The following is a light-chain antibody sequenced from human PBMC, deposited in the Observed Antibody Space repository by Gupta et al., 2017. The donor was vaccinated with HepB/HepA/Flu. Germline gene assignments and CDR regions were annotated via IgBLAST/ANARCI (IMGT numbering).Light chain of an antibody. CDR2: DVR. J-gene: IGLJ2*01. CDR3: SSYTSSSTYVV. Sequence: QSALTQPASVSGSPGQPITISCTGTSSDVGGYNYVSWYQQHPGKAPKLMIFDVRYRPSGVSSRFSGSKSGNTASLTISGLQAEDEADYYCSSYTSSSTYVVFGGGTKLTVL. CDR1: SSDVGGYNY. V-gene: IGLV2-14*03.